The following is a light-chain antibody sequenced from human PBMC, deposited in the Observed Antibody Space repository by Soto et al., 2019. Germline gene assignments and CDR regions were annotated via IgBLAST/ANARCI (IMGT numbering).Light chain of an antibody. V-gene: IGKV3-20*01. J-gene: IGKJ4*01. CDR2: GAS. CDR1: QSVSNNY. Sequence: IVLTQSPCTLALSPGERATLSCRASQSVSNNYLAWYQQKPGQAPRLLIYGASNRATGIPDRFSGSGSGTDFTLTISRLEPEDFAVYYCQPYNNWPLTFGGGTKVDIK. CDR3: QPYNNWPLT.